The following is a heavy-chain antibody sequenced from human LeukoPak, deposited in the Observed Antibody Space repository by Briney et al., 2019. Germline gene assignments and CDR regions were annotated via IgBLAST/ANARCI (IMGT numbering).Heavy chain of an antibody. CDR1: GFTFSDYY. J-gene: IGHJ4*02. Sequence: GSLRLSCAASGFTFSDYYMSWIRQAPGKGLEWVSYISSSSSYTNYADSVKGRFTISRDNAKNSLYLQMNSLRAEDTAVYYCARVRGYGYYYFDYWGQGTLVTVSS. D-gene: IGHD5-18*01. V-gene: IGHV3-11*06. CDR2: ISSSSSYT. CDR3: ARVRGYGYYYFDY.